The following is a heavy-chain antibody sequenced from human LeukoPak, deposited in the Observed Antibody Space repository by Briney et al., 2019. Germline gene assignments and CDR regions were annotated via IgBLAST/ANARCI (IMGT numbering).Heavy chain of an antibody. D-gene: IGHD3-22*01. Sequence: PGGSLRLSCAASGFTFNTYAMNWVRQAPGKGLESGSVITGNAGLIAYADSVRGRFTISRDNSKNMLYLQMNSLTAEDTAVYYCAKDRTPDGYYSIDYWGQGTPVTVSS. V-gene: IGHV3-23*01. CDR2: ITGNAGLI. J-gene: IGHJ4*02. CDR3: AKDRTPDGYYSIDY. CDR1: GFTFNTYA.